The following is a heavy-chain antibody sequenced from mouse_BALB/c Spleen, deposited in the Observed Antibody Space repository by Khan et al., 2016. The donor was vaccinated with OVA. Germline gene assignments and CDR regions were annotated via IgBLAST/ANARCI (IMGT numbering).Heavy chain of an antibody. CDR1: GYSITSDYA. CDR3: ARGRYRYPFVY. D-gene: IGHD2-14*01. J-gene: IGHJ3*01. Sequence: EVQLVESGPGLVKPSQSLSLTCTVTGYSITSDYAWNWIRQFPGNKLEWMGYISYSGSTSYNPSLKSRISITRDTSKNQFFLQLNSVTTEDTATYYCARGRYRYPFVYWGQGTLVTVSA. V-gene: IGHV3-2*02. CDR2: ISYSGST.